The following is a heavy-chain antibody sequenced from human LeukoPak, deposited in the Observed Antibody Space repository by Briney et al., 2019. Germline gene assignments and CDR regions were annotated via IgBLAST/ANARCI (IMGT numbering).Heavy chain of an antibody. CDR2: MNPNNGNT. D-gene: IGHD5-12*01. J-gene: IGHJ3*02. CDR3: ARVPFGVATDDAFDI. Sequence: ASVKVSCKASGYTFTSYDIQWVRQATGQGLEWMGWMNPNNGNTGYAQKFQGRVTMTRNTSISTAYMELSSLRSEDTAVYYCARVPFGVATDDAFDIWGQGTMVTVSS. V-gene: IGHV1-8*01. CDR1: GYTFTSYD.